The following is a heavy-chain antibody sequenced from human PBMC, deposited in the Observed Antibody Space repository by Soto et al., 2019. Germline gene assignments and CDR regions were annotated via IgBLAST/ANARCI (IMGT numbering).Heavy chain of an antibody. V-gene: IGHV4-34*01. CDR1: GGSFSGYY. CDR3: ARTYSSSWSPFDY. CDR2: INHSGGT. J-gene: IGHJ4*02. Sequence: QVQLQQWGAGLLKPSETLSLTCAVYGGSFSGYYWSWIRQPPGKGLEWIGEINHSGGTNYNPSLKSRVTISVDTSKNQFSLKLSSVTAAATAVYYCARTYSSSWSPFDYWGQGTLVTVSS. D-gene: IGHD6-13*01.